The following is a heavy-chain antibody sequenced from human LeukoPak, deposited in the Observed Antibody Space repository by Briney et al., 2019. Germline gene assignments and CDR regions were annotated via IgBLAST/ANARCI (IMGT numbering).Heavy chain of an antibody. CDR1: GFTFSSYS. V-gene: IGHV3-21*01. J-gene: IGHJ4*02. Sequence: GGSLRLSRAASGFTFSSYSMNWVRQAPGKGLEWVSSISSSSSYIYYADSVKGRFTISRDNAKNSLYLQMNSLRAEDTAVYYCARDYQGYCSSTSCYYVDYWGQGTLVTVSS. CDR2: ISSSSSYI. CDR3: ARDYQGYCSSTSCYYVDY. D-gene: IGHD2-2*01.